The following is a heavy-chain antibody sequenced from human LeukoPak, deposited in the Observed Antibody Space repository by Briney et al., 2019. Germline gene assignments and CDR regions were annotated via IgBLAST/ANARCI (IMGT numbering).Heavy chain of an antibody. V-gene: IGHV4-61*02. D-gene: IGHD1-26*01. CDR1: GGSISSGSYY. Sequence: SQTLSLTCTVSGGSISSGSYYWSWIRQPAGKGLEWIGRIYTSGSTNYNPSLKSRVTISVDTSKNQFSLKLSSVTAADTAVYYCARQSDSGSYSPWGQGTLVTVSS. J-gene: IGHJ5*02. CDR3: ARQSDSGSYSP. CDR2: IYTSGST.